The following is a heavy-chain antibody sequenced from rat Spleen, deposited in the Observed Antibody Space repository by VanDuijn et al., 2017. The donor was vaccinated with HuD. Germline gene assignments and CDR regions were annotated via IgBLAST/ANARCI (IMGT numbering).Heavy chain of an antibody. CDR1: GFTFSDYY. V-gene: IGHV5-29*01. CDR3: ARHSFDYFDY. CDR2: ISYDGYTT. J-gene: IGHJ2*01. Sequence: EVQLVESGGGLVQPGRSLKLSCAASGFTFSDYYMAWVRQAPTKGLEWVATISYDGYTTYYRDSVKGRFTISRDNAKSTLYLQMDSLRSEDTATYYCARHSFDYFDYWGQGLMVTVSS.